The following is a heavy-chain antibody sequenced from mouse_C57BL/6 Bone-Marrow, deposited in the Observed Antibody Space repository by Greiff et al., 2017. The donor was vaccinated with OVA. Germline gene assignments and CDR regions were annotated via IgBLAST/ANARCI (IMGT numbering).Heavy chain of an antibody. J-gene: IGHJ3*01. CDR2: IDPENGDT. CDR1: GFNIKDDY. V-gene: IGHV14-4*01. D-gene: IGHD5-1*01. Sequence: EVQGVESGAELVRPGASVKLSCTASGFNIKDDYMHWVKQRPEQGLEWLGWIDPENGDTEYASKVQGKATITADTSYNTAYLQLSSLTSEDTVVYYSTTFEYGAYWGKGTLVTGSA. CDR3: TTFEYGAY.